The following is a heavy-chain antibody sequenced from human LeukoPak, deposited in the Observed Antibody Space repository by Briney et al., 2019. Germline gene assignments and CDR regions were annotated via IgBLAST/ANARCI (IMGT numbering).Heavy chain of an antibody. J-gene: IGHJ4*02. Sequence: PSETLSLTCAVYGGSFSGYYWSWIRQPPGKGLEWIGEINHSGSTNYNPSLKSRVTISVDTSKNQFSLKLSSVTAADTAVYYCARVGAAAGPGYWGQGTLVTVSS. CDR2: INHSGST. CDR3: ARVGAAAGPGY. CDR1: GGSFSGYY. V-gene: IGHV4-34*01. D-gene: IGHD6-13*01.